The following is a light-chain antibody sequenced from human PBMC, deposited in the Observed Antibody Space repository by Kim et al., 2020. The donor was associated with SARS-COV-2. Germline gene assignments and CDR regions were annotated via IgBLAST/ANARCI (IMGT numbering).Light chain of an antibody. V-gene: IGKV3-15*01. Sequence: VSPGERATLSCRASQSVSSHLAWYQQNPGQAPRLLIYDASTRATGLPARFSGSGSGIEFTLTISSLQSEDFAVYYCQQYYGWPLTFGGGTKVDIK. J-gene: IGKJ4*01. CDR2: DAS. CDR1: QSVSSH. CDR3: QQYYGWPLT.